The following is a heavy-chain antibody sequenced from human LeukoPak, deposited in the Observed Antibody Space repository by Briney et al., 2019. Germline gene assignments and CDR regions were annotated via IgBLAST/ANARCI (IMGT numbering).Heavy chain of an antibody. J-gene: IGHJ4*02. CDR3: AKDPQYDFWSGHFAPFDY. V-gene: IGHV3-23*01. CDR1: GFTFSNYA. D-gene: IGHD3-3*01. CDR2: ISGSGGST. Sequence: GGSLRLSCAVSGFTFSNYAMSWVRQAPGKGLEWVSGISGSGGSTYYADSVKGRFNISRDNSKNTLYLQMNSLRAEDTAVYYCAKDPQYDFWSGHFAPFDYWGQGTLVTVSS.